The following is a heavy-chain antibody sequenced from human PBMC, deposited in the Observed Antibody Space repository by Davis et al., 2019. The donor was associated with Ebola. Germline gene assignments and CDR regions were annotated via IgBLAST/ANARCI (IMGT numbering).Heavy chain of an antibody. V-gene: IGHV3-30*03. D-gene: IGHD2-2*02. J-gene: IGHJ5*02. CDR2: MSYGGSHT. CDR3: ARGPMGQLLYRYSGFDP. Sequence: PGGSLRLSCAAFGFSFGTYGMHWVRQAPGKGLEWVGYMSYGGSHTSSIDSVKGRFTISRDNAKNSLYLQMNSLRAEDTAVYYCARGPMGQLLYRYSGFDPWGQGTLVTVSS. CDR1: GFSFGTYG.